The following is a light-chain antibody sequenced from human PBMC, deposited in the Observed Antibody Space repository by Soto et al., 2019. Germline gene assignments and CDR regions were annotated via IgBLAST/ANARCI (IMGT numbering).Light chain of an antibody. CDR3: QQYGSRPIT. Sequence: PRERATLSCTTSQSVSSTYLGWYQQLSGQPPRIFMSGPSHRATGTPDRFSGSESGSDFTLTISRLEPEDFAVYYCQQYGSRPITFGQGTKVDIK. J-gene: IGKJ1*01. V-gene: IGKV3-20*01. CDR2: GPS. CDR1: QSVSSTY.